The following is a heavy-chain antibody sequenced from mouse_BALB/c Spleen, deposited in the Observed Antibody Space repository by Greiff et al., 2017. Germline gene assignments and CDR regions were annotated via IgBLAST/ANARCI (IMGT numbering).Heavy chain of an antibody. CDR3: ARSGYPYAMDY. D-gene: IGHD3-1*01. J-gene: IGHJ4*01. V-gene: IGHV3-2*02. Sequence: QSGPGLVKPSQSLSLTCTVTGYSITSDYAWNWIRQFPGNKLEWMGYISYSGSTSYNPSLKNRISITRDTSKNQFFLQLNSVTTEDTATYYCARSGYPYAMDYWGQGTSVTVSS. CDR2: ISYSGST. CDR1: GYSITSDYA.